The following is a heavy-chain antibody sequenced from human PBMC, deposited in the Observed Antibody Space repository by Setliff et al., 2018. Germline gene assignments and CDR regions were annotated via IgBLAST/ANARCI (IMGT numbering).Heavy chain of an antibody. J-gene: IGHJ4*02. Sequence: SETLSLTCAVSGDSISGYYWSWIRQPAGKGLEWIGRIYASGSTNYNSSLRSRVTISGDASKNQLSLKLSSVTAADTAVYYCARQTRYGYGDYAIDYWGQGRLVTVSS. CDR1: GDSISGYY. V-gene: IGHV4-4*07. CDR2: IYASGST. CDR3: ARQTRYGYGDYAIDY. D-gene: IGHD4-17*01.